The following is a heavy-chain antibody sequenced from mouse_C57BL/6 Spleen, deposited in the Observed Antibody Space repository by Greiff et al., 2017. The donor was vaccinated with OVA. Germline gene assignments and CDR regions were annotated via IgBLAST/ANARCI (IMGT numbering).Heavy chain of an antibody. CDR3: ARREIYYGSSYWYFDV. J-gene: IGHJ1*03. D-gene: IGHD1-1*01. CDR2: ISSGGSYT. V-gene: IGHV5-6*02. CDR1: GFTFSSYG. Sequence: EVNVVESGGDLVKPGGSLKLSCAASGFTFSSYGMSWVRQTPDKRLEWVATISSGGSYTYYPDSVKGRFTISRDNAKNTLYLQMSSLKSEDTAMYYCARREIYYGSSYWYFDVWGTGTTVTVSS.